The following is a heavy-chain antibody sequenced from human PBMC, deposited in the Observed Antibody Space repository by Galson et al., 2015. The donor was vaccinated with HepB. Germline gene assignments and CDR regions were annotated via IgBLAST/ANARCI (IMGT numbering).Heavy chain of an antibody. D-gene: IGHD2-2*01. CDR1: GDSVSSNSAA. Sequence: CAISGDSVSSNSAAWNWIRQSPSRGLEWLGRTYYRSKWYNDYAVSVKSRITTNPDTSKNQFSLQLNSVTPEDTAVYYCARTGGYCSSTSCSYYFDYWGQGTLVTVSS. J-gene: IGHJ4*02. CDR2: TYYRSKWYN. CDR3: ARTGGYCSSTSCSYYFDY. V-gene: IGHV6-1*01.